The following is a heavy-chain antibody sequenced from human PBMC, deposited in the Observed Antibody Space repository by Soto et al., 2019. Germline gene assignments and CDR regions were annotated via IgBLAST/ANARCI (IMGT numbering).Heavy chain of an antibody. V-gene: IGHV3-48*02. CDR2: ISSSSSTI. D-gene: IGHD3-10*01. Sequence: GESLKISCAASGFTFSSYSMNWVRQAPGKGLEWVSYISSSSSTIYYADSVKGRFTISRDNAKNSLYLQMNSLRDEDTAVYYCASRITMVRGVNPEYYYYYGMDVWGQGTTVTVSS. J-gene: IGHJ6*02. CDR1: GFTFSSYS. CDR3: ASRITMVRGVNPEYYYYYGMDV.